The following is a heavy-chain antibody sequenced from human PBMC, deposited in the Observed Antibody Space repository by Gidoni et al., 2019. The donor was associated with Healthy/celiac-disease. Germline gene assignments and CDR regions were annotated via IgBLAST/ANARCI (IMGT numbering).Heavy chain of an antibody. CDR3: TRDLGDGYNFVGDAFDI. CDR2: MRSKAYGGTK. V-gene: IGHV3-49*05. J-gene: IGHJ3*02. D-gene: IGHD5-12*01. CDR1: GFTFGCYA. Sequence: EVQLVESGGGLVKPGRSLRLSCTASGFTFGCYAMSGFRQAPGKGLEWVGFMRSKAYGGTKEYAASVKGRFTISRDDSKSIAYLQMNSLKTEDTAVYYCTRDLGDGYNFVGDAFDIWGQGTMVTVSS.